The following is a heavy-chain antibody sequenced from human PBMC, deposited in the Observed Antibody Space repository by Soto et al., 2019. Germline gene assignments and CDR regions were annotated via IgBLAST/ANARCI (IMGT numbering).Heavy chain of an antibody. CDR1: GFTFSSYA. V-gene: IGHV3-23*01. J-gene: IGHJ3*02. D-gene: IGHD4-17*01. CDR2: ISGSGGNT. Sequence: EVQLLESGGGLVQPGGSLRLSCAASGFTFSSYAMSWVRQTPGKGLEWVSTISGSGGNTYYADSVKGRFTISRDNSKNSMYVQTNSRRAGYTAVYYCAKVRGTVTTIGAFDIWGQGEMVNVSS. CDR3: AKVRGTVTTIGAFDI.